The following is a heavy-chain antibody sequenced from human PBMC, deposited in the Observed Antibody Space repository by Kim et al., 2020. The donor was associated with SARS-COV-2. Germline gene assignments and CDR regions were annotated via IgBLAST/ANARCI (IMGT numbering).Heavy chain of an antibody. Sequence: GGSLRLSCAASGFTFSSYGMHWVRQAPGKGLEWVAVISYDGSNKYYADSVKGRFTISRDNSKNTLYLQMNSLRAEDTAVYYCARNYGSGSYGMDVWGQGTTVTVSS. CDR3: ARNYGSGSYGMDV. V-gene: IGHV3-33*05. CDR2: ISYDGSNK. D-gene: IGHD3-10*01. J-gene: IGHJ6*02. CDR1: GFTFSSYG.